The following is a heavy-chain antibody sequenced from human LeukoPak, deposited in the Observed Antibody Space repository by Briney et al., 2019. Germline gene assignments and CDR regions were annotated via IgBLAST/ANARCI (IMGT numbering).Heavy chain of an antibody. CDR3: ARVWARLESTNAFDI. Sequence: ASVKVSCKASGGTFSSYAISWVRQAPGQGLEWMGRIIPIFGTANYAQKFQGRVTITTGESTSTAYMELSSLRSEDTAVYYCARVWARLESTNAFDISGQGTMVTVSS. CDR2: IIPIFGTA. CDR1: GGTFSSYA. J-gene: IGHJ3*02. D-gene: IGHD3-16*01. V-gene: IGHV1-69*05.